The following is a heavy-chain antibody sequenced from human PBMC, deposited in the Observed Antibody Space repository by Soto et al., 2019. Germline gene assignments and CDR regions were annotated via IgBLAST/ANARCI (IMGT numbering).Heavy chain of an antibody. D-gene: IGHD4-17*01. Sequence: QVQLVQSGAEVKKPGASVKVSCKASGYTFTSYDIHWVRQATGQGLEWMGWMNPNSGNTGYAQKLQGRVTMTRNTSISTVYKEPGSLKSEDAAVYYCATSIDDYGDRHWGQGALVTVSS. J-gene: IGHJ4*02. CDR3: ATSIDDYGDRH. CDR1: GYTFTSYD. V-gene: IGHV1-8*01. CDR2: MNPNSGNT.